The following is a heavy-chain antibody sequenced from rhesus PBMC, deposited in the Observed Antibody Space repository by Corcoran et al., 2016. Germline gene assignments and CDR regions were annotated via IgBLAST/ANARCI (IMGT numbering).Heavy chain of an antibody. Sequence: QVQLQESGPGMVKPSETLSLTCAVSGGSISSGYYYWTWTRQSPGKGLEWIGGIYRYSDSPTSTPSLKSRVIISKDASENQFSLGLNSVTAADTAVYFCARNLGYWGQGVLVTVSS. CDR3: ARNLGY. CDR1: GGSISSGYYY. V-gene: IGHV4S12*01. CDR2: IYRYSDSP. J-gene: IGHJ4*01.